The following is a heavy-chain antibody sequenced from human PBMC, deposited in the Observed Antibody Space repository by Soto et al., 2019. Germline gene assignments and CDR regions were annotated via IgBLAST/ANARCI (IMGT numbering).Heavy chain of an antibody. J-gene: IGHJ6*02. D-gene: IGHD5-18*01. Sequence: QAHLEQSGTEVKNPGASVKVSCKASGYAFTNYYMHWVRQTPGQGLEWVGVINPIDASTRYTQKFQDRVTLTTDTSTSTVYLELSSLISDDTAVYYCARKGYTYRKSGLDVWGQGTTVIVSS. V-gene: IGHV1-46*01. CDR1: GYAFTNYY. CDR2: INPIDAST. CDR3: ARKGYTYRKSGLDV.